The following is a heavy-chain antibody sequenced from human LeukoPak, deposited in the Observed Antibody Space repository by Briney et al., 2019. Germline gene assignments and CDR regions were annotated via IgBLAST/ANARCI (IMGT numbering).Heavy chain of an antibody. CDR3: SAAGGSPSYYYYGMDV. CDR2: IYTSGST. CDR1: GGSISSYY. V-gene: IGHV4-4*07. D-gene: IGHD3-16*01. Sequence: PSETLSLTCTVSGGSISSYYWSWIRQPAGKGLEWIGRIYTSGSTNYNPSLKSRVTISVDTSKNQFSLKLSSVTAAHTALYYCSAAGGSPSYYYYGMDVWGQGPPVTVSS. J-gene: IGHJ6*02.